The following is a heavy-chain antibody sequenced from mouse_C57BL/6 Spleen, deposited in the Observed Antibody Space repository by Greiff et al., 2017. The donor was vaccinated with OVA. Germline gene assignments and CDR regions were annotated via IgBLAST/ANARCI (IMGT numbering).Heavy chain of an antibody. J-gene: IGHJ3*01. Sequence: QVQLQQPGAELVMPGASVKLSCKASGYTFTSYWMHWVKQRPGQGLEWIGEIDPSDSYTHYNQKFKGKSTLTVDKSSSTAYMQLSSLTSEDSAVYYCATLYYYGSSLGFAYWGQGTLVTVSA. V-gene: IGHV1-69*01. CDR1: GYTFTSYW. CDR2: IDPSDSYT. CDR3: ATLYYYGSSLGFAY. D-gene: IGHD1-1*01.